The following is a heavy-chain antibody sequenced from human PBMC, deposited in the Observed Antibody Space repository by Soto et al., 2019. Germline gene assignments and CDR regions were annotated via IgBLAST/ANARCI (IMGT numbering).Heavy chain of an antibody. J-gene: IGHJ4*02. V-gene: IGHV1-18*04. D-gene: IGHD3-22*01. Sequence: QVQLVQSGAEVKKPGASVKVSCKASGYTFTIYGISWVRQAPGQGLEWMGWISGYNGNTDYAQNLQDRVTLTTDASTSSVYMALRSLRSDVTAVYYCARVDYSDSSGYYGYWGQGTLITVSS. CDR3: ARVDYSDSSGYYGY. CDR2: ISGYNGNT. CDR1: GYTFTIYG.